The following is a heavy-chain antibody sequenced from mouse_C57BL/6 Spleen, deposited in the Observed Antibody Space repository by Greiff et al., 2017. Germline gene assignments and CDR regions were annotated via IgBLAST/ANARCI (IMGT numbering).Heavy chain of an antibody. CDR2: IHPNSGST. CDR1: GYTFTSYW. D-gene: IGHD2-4*01. J-gene: IGHJ3*01. CDR3: ARGGLEAWFAY. Sequence: QVQLQQPGAELVKPGASVKLSCKASGYTFTSYWMNWVKQRPGQGLEWIGMIHPNSGSTNYNEKFKSKATLTVDKSSSTAYMQLSSLTSEDSAVYYCARGGLEAWFAYWGQGALVTVSA. V-gene: IGHV1-64*01.